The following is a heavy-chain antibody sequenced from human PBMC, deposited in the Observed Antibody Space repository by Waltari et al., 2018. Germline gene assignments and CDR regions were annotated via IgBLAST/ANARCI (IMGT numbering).Heavy chain of an antibody. CDR2: SKSKGEGWTT. CDR1: GFTFANAW. J-gene: IGHJ4*02. D-gene: IGHD2-2*01. CDR3: TTEGGRTWPMY. V-gene: IGHV3-15*01. Sequence: EVQLVESGGGLVKPGDSLRLSCVASGFTFANAWINWVRQAPGKGREWVGRSKSKGEGWTTDYAAPVKGRFAISRDDSKDTAYLQMNSLKTEDTAMYFCTTEGGRTWPMYWGQGTLVTVSS.